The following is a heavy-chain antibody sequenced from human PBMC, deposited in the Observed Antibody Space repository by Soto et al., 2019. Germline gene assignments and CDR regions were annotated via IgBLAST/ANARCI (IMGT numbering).Heavy chain of an antibody. CDR2: IWYDGSNK. J-gene: IGHJ4*02. CDR1: GFTFSSYG. Sequence: GGSLRLSCAASGFTFSSYGMHWVRQAPGKGLEWVAVIWYDGSNKYYADSVKGRFTISRDNSKNTLYLQMNSLRAADTAVYYCASRYCSGGSCYYFDYWGQGTLVTVSS. V-gene: IGHV3-33*08. CDR3: ASRYCSGGSCYYFDY. D-gene: IGHD2-15*01.